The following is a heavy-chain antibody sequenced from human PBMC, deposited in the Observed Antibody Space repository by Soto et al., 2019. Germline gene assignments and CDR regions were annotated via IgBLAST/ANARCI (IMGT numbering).Heavy chain of an antibody. CDR2: IFPSDSDT. Sequence: PGHSLKISCRTSGSRFTPYWIAWVRQMPGKGLEWMGIIFPSDSDTRYSPSLQGQVTISADRSTSTGFLQWASLEASVTAVYFCARKGKSGYFNWFDPWGQGTLVTVS. V-gene: IGHV5-51*01. CDR1: GSRFTPYW. J-gene: IGHJ5*02. D-gene: IGHD3-22*01. CDR3: ARKGKSGYFNWFDP.